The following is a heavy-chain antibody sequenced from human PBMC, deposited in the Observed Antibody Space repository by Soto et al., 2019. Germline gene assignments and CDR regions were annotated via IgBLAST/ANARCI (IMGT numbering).Heavy chain of an antibody. V-gene: IGHV1-18*01. J-gene: IGHJ5*02. D-gene: IGHD2-15*01. CDR1: GYTFTSYG. CDR3: ARNGNGDRSGGTCRHWFEP. Sequence: ASVKVSCKASGYTFTSYGISWVRQAPGQGLEWMGWISAYNGNTNYAQKLQGRVTMTTDTSTSTAYMELRSLRYDDTAEYYCARNGNGDRSGGTCRHWFEPWGDGTLVTVSS. CDR2: ISAYNGNT.